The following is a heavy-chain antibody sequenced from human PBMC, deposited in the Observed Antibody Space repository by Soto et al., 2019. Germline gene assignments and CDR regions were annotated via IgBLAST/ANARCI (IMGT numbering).Heavy chain of an antibody. CDR2: ISSGSNSI. CDR3: ARTQSLDY. Sequence: GGSLRLSCAASGFPFSTYGMNWVRQAPGKGLEWVSYISSGSNSIYYADSVKGRFTISRDNAKNSLYLQMNSLRAEDTAVYYCARTQSLDYWGQGTLVTVSS. CDR1: GFPFSTYG. V-gene: IGHV3-21*05. J-gene: IGHJ4*02.